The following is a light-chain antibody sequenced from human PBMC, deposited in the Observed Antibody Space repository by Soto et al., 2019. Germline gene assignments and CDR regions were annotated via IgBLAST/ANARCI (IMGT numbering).Light chain of an antibody. CDR1: SSDVGGYNY. J-gene: IGLJ1*01. CDR3: GSYTTSNTRQTV. Sequence: QSALTQPASVSGSPGQSITISCTGTSSDVGGYNYVSWYQHHPGKAPKLIIYDVSNRPSGVSNRFSGSKSGNTASLTISGLQPEDEADYYCGSYTTSNTRQTVFATGPKVTVL. CDR2: DVS. V-gene: IGLV2-14*03.